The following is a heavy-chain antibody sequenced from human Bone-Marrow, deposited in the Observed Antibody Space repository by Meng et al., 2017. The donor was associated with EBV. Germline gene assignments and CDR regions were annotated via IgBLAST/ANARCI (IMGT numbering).Heavy chain of an antibody. D-gene: IGHD3-10*01. CDR1: GGTFRSDA. J-gene: IGHJ4*02. Sequence: QVQVVESGAEGKKPGSSVTVSCKTYGGTFRSDAISWVRQAPGQGLEWMGGLIPLSDAPHYAQKFQGRVTITADESTSTHYLDLSGLRAEDTAVYYCASESGRGFTPDYWGQGTLVTVSS. CDR3: ASESGRGFTPDY. CDR2: LIPLSDAP. V-gene: IGHV1-69*01.